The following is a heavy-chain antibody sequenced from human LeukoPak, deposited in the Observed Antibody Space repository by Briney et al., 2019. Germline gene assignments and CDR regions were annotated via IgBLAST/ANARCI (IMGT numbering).Heavy chain of an antibody. D-gene: IGHD6-13*01. V-gene: IGHV1-3*01. CDR1: GYTFTSYA. CDR3: ARDPRNRIAAADYYFDY. Sequence: ASVKVSCKASGYTFTSYAMHWVRQAPGQRLEWMGWINAGNGNTKYSQKFQGRVTITRDTSASTAYMELSSLRSEGTAVYYCARDPRNRIAAADYYFDYWGQGTLVTVSS. J-gene: IGHJ4*02. CDR2: INAGNGNT.